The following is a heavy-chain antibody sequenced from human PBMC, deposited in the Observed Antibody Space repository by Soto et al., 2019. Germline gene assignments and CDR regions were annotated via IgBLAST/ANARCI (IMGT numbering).Heavy chain of an antibody. J-gene: IGHJ6*02. Sequence: PSETLSLTCTVSGDSITSSCHYWGWIRQSPGKGLENIANIYYGGSTYYNPSLKSRVAISLDTSKNQFSLSLNSVTAADTAVYYCARSPDSSGYYPRWYYYGMDVWGQGTTVTV. CDR2: IYYGGST. D-gene: IGHD3-22*01. V-gene: IGHV4-39*01. CDR1: GDSITSSCHY. CDR3: ARSPDSSGYYPRWYYYGMDV.